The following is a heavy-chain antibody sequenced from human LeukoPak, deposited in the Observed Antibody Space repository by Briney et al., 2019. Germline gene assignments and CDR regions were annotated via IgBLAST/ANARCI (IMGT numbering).Heavy chain of an antibody. J-gene: IGHJ6*03. D-gene: IGHD6-6*01. CDR2: IKQDGSEK. V-gene: IGHV3-7*01. Sequence: GGSLRLSCAASGFTISGYWMTWVRQAPGKGLEWVANIKQDGSEKTYVDSVKGRFTISRDNAKNSIYLQMNSLRVEDTAIYYCARGPRPRYSSSSREGYYYYMDVWGKGTTVTVSS. CDR1: GFTISGYW. CDR3: ARGPRPRYSSSSREGYYYYMDV.